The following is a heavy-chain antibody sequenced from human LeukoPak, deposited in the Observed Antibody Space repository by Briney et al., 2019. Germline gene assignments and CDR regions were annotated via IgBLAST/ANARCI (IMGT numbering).Heavy chain of an antibody. D-gene: IGHD6-13*01. V-gene: IGHV3-30*18. Sequence: PGRSLRLSCAASGFTFSSYGVHWVRQAPGKGLEWVAVISYDGSNKYYADSVKGRFTFSRDNSKNTLYLQMNSLRAEDTAVYYCANAGVIAAAGQQYYYYGMDVWGQGTTVTVSS. CDR1: GFTFSSYG. J-gene: IGHJ6*02. CDR2: ISYDGSNK. CDR3: ANAGVIAAAGQQYYYYGMDV.